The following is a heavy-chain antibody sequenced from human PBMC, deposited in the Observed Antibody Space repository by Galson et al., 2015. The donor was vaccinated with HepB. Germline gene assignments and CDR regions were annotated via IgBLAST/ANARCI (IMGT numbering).Heavy chain of an antibody. CDR1: GYIFTSYG. CDR2: ISVYTGNT. CDR3: ARVGGTPGPRYCSSTSCYTFDY. Sequence: QSGAEVKKPGASVKVSCKASGYIFTSYGISWVRQAPGQGLEWMGWISVYTGNTNYAQNLQGRVTMTTDTSTSTAYMESRSLRSDDTAVYYCARVGGTPGPRYCSSTSCYTFDYWGQGTLVTVSS. J-gene: IGHJ4*02. D-gene: IGHD2-2*02. V-gene: IGHV1-18*01.